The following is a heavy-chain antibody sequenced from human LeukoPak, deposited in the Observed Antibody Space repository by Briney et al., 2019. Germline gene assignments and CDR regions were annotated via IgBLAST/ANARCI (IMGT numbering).Heavy chain of an antibody. CDR1: GFTFSSYE. Sequence: PGGSLRLSCAASGFTFSSYEMNWVRQAPGKGLEWVSYISSSGSTIYYADSVKGRFTISRDNAKNSLYLQMNSLRAEDTAVYYCARAICLGGSCLFHYYYYMDVWGKGTTVTVSS. CDR2: ISSSGSTI. CDR3: ARAICLGGSCLFHYYYYMDV. V-gene: IGHV3-48*03. D-gene: IGHD2-15*01. J-gene: IGHJ6*03.